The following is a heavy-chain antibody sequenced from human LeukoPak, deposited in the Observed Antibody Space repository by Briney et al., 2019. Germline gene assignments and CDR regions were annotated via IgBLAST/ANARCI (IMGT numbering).Heavy chain of an antibody. J-gene: IGHJ4*02. CDR3: ARFGAYYFDY. D-gene: IGHD3-10*01. Sequence: SDTLSLTCTVSGGSITSYYWSWIRLPAGKGLEWIGYIYYSGSTKYNPSLKSRVTMSVHTSKNQSSLNLSSVTAADTAVYYCARFGAYYFDYWGEGTLVTVSS. V-gene: IGHV4-59*07. CDR2: IYYSGST. CDR1: GGSITSYY.